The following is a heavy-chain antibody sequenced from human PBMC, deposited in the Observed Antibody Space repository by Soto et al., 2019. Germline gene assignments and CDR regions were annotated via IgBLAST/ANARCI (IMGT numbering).Heavy chain of an antibody. J-gene: IGHJ3*01. CDR2: IQYSGNT. CDR3: AKAMTGAKRTFGV. CDR1: GDSLSSSTYY. Sequence: QLQLQESGPGLVKPSETLSLTCTVSGDSLSSSTYYWGWIRQPPGKGLEWIGSIQYSGNTYYNPSLKSRLTTSVDTSKNQLSLKLSSVTDADTAVYYCAKAMTGAKRTFGVWGQGTMVTVSS. D-gene: IGHD3-9*01. V-gene: IGHV4-39*01.